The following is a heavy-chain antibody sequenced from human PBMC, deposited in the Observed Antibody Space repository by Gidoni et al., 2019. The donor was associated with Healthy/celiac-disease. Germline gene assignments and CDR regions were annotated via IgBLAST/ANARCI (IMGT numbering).Heavy chain of an antibody. CDR2: IYYRGST. J-gene: IGHJ6*02. Sequence: QVQLQESGPGLVKPSETLSLTCTVPGGSLSSYYWSWIRQPPGKGLEWIGYIYYRGSTNDNPSRKSRVTISVDTSKNQFSLKLSAVTAADTAVYYCARGGMEDDFWSGYPNRYYYYGMDVWGQGTTVTVSS. CDR3: ARGGMEDDFWSGYPNRYYYYGMDV. CDR1: GGSLSSYY. V-gene: IGHV4-59*01. D-gene: IGHD3-3*01.